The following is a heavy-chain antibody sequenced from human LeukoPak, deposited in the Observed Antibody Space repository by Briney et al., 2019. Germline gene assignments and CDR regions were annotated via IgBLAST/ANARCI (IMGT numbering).Heavy chain of an antibody. CDR1: GFTFSSYE. D-gene: IGHD3-10*01. CDR2: ISSSGKTK. J-gene: IGHJ4*02. CDR3: ARVAYYGAGSYLHFDI. Sequence: GGSLRLSCAASGFTFSSYEMNGVRQAPGKGLEWVSYISSSGKTKYYADSVMGRFTISRDNAKNSLYLQMNSLRAEDTAFYYCARVAYYGAGSYLHFDIWGQGTLVTVSS. V-gene: IGHV3-48*03.